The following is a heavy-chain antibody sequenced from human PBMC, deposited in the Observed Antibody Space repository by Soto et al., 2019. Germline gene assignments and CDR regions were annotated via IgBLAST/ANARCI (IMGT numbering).Heavy chain of an antibody. D-gene: IGHD3-3*01. CDR3: ARDQLDAYDFWSGYSWFDP. J-gene: IGHJ5*02. Sequence: GSLRLSCAASGFTFSSYGMHSVRQAPGKGLEWVAVIWYDGSNKYYADSVKGRFTISRDNSKNTLYLQMNSLRAEDTAVYYCARDQLDAYDFWSGYSWFDPWGQGTLVTVSS. CDR1: GFTFSSYG. V-gene: IGHV3-33*01. CDR2: IWYDGSNK.